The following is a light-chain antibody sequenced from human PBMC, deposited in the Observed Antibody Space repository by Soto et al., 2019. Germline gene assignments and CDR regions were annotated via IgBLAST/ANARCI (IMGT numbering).Light chain of an antibody. CDR2: DAS. Sequence: EIVLTQSPATLSLSPGERATLSCRASQSVSNSLAWFQQKPGQAPRLLIYDASNRATGIPARFSGSGSGTDFTLTISSLEPEDFAVYYCQQRSNWPPGVTFGPGTKVDIK. J-gene: IGKJ3*01. CDR1: QSVSNS. V-gene: IGKV3-11*01. CDR3: QQRSNWPPGVT.